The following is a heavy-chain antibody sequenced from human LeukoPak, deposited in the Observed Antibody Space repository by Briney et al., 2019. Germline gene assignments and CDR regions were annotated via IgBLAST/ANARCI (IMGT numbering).Heavy chain of an antibody. CDR2: ISSSGSTI. V-gene: IGHV3-11*01. D-gene: IGHD5-12*01. CDR1: GFTFSDYY. J-gene: IGHJ4*02. CDR3: AREGSAYDSYFDY. Sequence: PGGSLRLSCAASGFTFSDYYMSWIRQAPGKGLEWVSYISSSGSTIYYADSVKGRFTISRDNAKNSLYLQMNSLRAEDTAVYDCAREGSAYDSYFDYWGQGTLVTVSS.